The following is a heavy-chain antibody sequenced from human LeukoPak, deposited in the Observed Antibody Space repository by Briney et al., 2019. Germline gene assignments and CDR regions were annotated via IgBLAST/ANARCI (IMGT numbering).Heavy chain of an antibody. V-gene: IGHV3-30*18. J-gene: IGHJ4*02. Sequence: GGSLRLSCAASGFTFSSYGMHWVRQAPGKGLEWVAVISYDGSNKYYADSVKGRFTISRDNSKNTLYLQMNSLRAEDTAVYYCAKGSRDTAPFDYWGQGTLVTVSS. CDR1: GFTFSSYG. CDR3: AKGSRDTAPFDY. D-gene: IGHD5-18*01. CDR2: ISYDGSNK.